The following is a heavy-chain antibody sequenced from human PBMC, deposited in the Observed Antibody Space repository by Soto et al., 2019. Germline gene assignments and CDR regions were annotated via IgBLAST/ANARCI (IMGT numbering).Heavy chain of an antibody. CDR2: IYWNDDK. CDR1: GFSLSTSGVG. J-gene: IGHJ5*02. D-gene: IGHD3-3*01. CDR3: AHTVDFWSGYSTGNWFDP. Sequence: SGPTLVNPTQTLTLTCTFPGFSLSTSGVGVGWIRQPPGKALEWLALIYWNDDKRYSPALKSRLTITKDTSKNQVVLTMTNMDPVHTATYYCAHTVDFWSGYSTGNWFDPWGQGTLVTVSS. V-gene: IGHV2-5*01.